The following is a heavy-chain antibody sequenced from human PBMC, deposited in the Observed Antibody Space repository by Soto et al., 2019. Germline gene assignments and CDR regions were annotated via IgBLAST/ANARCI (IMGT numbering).Heavy chain of an antibody. CDR2: IIPIFGTA. CDR3: ARCRIAAAENWFDP. J-gene: IGHJ5*02. CDR1: GGTFSSYA. D-gene: IGHD6-13*01. Sequence: QVQLVQSGAEVKKPGSSVKVSCNASGGTFSSYAISWVRQAPGQGLEWMGGIIPIFGTANYAQKFQGRVTITADESTSTAYMELSSLRSEDTAVYYCARCRIAAAENWFDPWRQGTLVTVSS. V-gene: IGHV1-69*01.